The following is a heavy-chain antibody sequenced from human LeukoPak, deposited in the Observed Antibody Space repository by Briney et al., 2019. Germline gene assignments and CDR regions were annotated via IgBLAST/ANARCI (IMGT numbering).Heavy chain of an antibody. CDR3: ARSGGDYALGAFDI. CDR1: GYTFTSYG. Sequence: SCKASGYTFTSYGISWVRQAPGKGLEWVANIKRDGSEKYYVDSVKGRFTISRDNAKNSLDLQMNSLRVEDTAVYYCARSGGDYALGAFDIWGQGTMVTVSS. V-gene: IGHV3-7*03. J-gene: IGHJ3*02. D-gene: IGHD4-17*01. CDR2: IKRDGSEK.